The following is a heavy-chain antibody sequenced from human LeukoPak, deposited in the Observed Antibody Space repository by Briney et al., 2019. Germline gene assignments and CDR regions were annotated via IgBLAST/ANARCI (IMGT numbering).Heavy chain of an antibody. Sequence: GGSLRLSCAASGFTFSSYGMHWVRQAPGKGLEWVAVIWYDGSNKYYADSVKGRFTISRDNSKNTLYLQMNSLRAEDTAVYYCARAEWFGELLVDYWGQGTLVTVSS. CDR1: GFTFSSYG. CDR3: ARAEWFGELLVDY. D-gene: IGHD3-10*01. J-gene: IGHJ4*02. CDR2: IWYDGSNK. V-gene: IGHV3-33*01.